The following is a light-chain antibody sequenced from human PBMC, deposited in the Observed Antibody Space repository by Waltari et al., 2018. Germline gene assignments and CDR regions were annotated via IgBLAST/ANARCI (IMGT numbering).Light chain of an antibody. CDR2: ENN. CDR3: ETWDSSLSAVV. CDR1: SSNVGQNF. Sequence: QSVLTQPPSVSAAPGQKVIISCSGSSSNVGQNFVSWYQQLPRTAPQLLIYENNERPSVIPDRLSGSKSGTSATLDITGLQTGDEADYYCETWDSSLSAVVFGGGTKLTVL. J-gene: IGLJ2*01. V-gene: IGLV1-51*02.